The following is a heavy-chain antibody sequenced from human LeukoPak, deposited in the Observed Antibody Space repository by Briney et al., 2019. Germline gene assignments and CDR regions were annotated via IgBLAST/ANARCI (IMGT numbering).Heavy chain of an antibody. V-gene: IGHV4-59*01. D-gene: IGHD3-22*01. Sequence: PWETLSLTCTVSGGSISSYYWSWIRQPPGKGPEWIGYIYYSGSTNYNPSLKSRVTISVDTSKNQFSLELSSVTAADTAVYYCATDHYDSSGTFDYWGQGTLVTVSS. CDR3: ATDHYDSSGTFDY. CDR1: GGSISSYY. CDR2: IYYSGST. J-gene: IGHJ4*02.